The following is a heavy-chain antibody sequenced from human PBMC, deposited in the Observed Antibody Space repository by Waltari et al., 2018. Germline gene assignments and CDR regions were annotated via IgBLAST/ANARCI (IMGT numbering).Heavy chain of an antibody. CDR1: GGSISSSSYY. Sequence: QLQLQESGPGLVKPSETLSLTCTVSGGSISSSSYYWGWIRQPPGKGLEWIGTIYYSGPTYYNPSLKSRVTISVDTSKKQFSLKLRSVTAPDTAVYYCARGESFYDYGDYGLDAFDIWGQGTMVTVSS. J-gene: IGHJ3*02. CDR3: ARGESFYDYGDYGLDAFDI. CDR2: IYYSGPT. V-gene: IGHV4-39*01. D-gene: IGHD4-17*01.